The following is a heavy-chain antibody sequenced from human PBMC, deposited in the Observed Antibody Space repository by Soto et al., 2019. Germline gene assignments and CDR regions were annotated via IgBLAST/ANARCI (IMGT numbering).Heavy chain of an antibody. CDR1: GFTFDDYA. J-gene: IGHJ3*02. Sequence: GGSLRLSCAASGFTFDDYAMHWVRQAPGKGLEWVSGISWNSGSIGYADSVKGRFTISRDNAKNSLYLQMNSLRAEDTALYYCAKDIDPIVGATDAFDIWGQGTMVTVSS. CDR2: ISWNSGSI. D-gene: IGHD1-26*01. V-gene: IGHV3-9*01. CDR3: AKDIDPIVGATDAFDI.